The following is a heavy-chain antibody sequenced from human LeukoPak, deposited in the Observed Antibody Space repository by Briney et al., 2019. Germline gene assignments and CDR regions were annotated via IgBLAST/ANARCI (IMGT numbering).Heavy chain of an antibody. CDR3: ARDLSGGSGSYYNEGPPGLFDY. J-gene: IGHJ4*02. D-gene: IGHD3-10*01. Sequence: RPGGSLRLSCAASGFTFSSYAMSWVRQAPGKGLEWVSAISGSGGSTYYADPVKGRFTISRDNSKNTLYLQMNSLRAEDTAVYYCARDLSGGSGSYYNEGPPGLFDYWGQGTLVTVSS. CDR1: GFTFSSYA. V-gene: IGHV3-23*01. CDR2: ISGSGGST.